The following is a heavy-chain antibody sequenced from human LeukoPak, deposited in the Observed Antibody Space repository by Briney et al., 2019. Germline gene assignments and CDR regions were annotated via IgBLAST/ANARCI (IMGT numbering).Heavy chain of an antibody. CDR1: GFTFSDYY. V-gene: IGHV3-11*04. Sequence: GGSLRLSCAASGFTFSDYYMSWIRQAPGKGLEWVSYISSSGSSIYYADSVKGRFTISRDNAKNSLYLQMNSLRAEDTAVYYCAADSSGYYFDYWGQGTLVTVSS. CDR2: ISSSGSSI. J-gene: IGHJ4*02. CDR3: AADSSGYYFDY. D-gene: IGHD3-22*01.